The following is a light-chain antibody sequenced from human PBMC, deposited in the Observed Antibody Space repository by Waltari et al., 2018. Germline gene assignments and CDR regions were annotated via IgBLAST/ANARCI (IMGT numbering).Light chain of an antibody. CDR2: DAS. CDR1: QSISSW. J-gene: IGKJ2*01. Sequence: DIQMTQSPSTLSASVGDRVTITCRASQSISSWLAWYQQKTGKAPKLLIYDASRLESGVPSRFSGSGSGTEFTLTISSLQPDDFATYYCQQYNSYSGTFGQGTKLEIK. V-gene: IGKV1-5*01. CDR3: QQYNSYSGT.